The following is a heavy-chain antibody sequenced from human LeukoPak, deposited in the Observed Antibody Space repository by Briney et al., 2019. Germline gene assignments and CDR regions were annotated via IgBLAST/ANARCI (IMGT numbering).Heavy chain of an antibody. D-gene: IGHD2-21*02. CDR2: IYYSGST. V-gene: IGHV4-30-4*01. CDR1: GGSISSGDYY. Sequence: PSETPSLTCTVSGGSISSGDYYWSWIRQPPGKGLEWIGCIYYSGSTYYNPSLKSRVTISVDTSKNQFSLKLSSVTAADTAVYYCARVPRGDPDLGWFDPWGQGTLVTVSS. J-gene: IGHJ5*02. CDR3: ARVPRGDPDLGWFDP.